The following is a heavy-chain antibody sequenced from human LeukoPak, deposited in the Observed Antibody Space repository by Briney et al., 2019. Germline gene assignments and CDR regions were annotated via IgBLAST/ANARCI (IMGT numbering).Heavy chain of an antibody. V-gene: IGHV1-18*01. CDR1: GYTFSSYD. J-gene: IGHJ4*02. CDR3: ARDRAYGYSTVWDFDY. D-gene: IGHD6-19*01. Sequence: ASVKLSCKASGYTFSSYDISWMRHAHGQGLEWIGCISAYNGNTNYAQKLQGRVTMTTDTSTSTAYLELRSLRSDDTAVYYCARDRAYGYSTVWDFDYWGQGTLVTVSS. CDR2: ISAYNGNT.